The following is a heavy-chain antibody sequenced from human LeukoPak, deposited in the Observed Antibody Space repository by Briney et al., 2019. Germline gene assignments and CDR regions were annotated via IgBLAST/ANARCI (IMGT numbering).Heavy chain of an antibody. J-gene: IGHJ4*02. CDR2: MSGRGDST. D-gene: IGHD3-22*01. CDR3: ATPDSSGFYFSMRFDF. V-gene: IGHV3-23*01. Sequence: GGSLRLSCKASGFSFSDFAMTWVRQAPGKGLEWVSTMSGRGDSTYYADSEKGRFTVSRDNSDNTLYLHMNSLRAEDTAVYFCATPDSSGFYFSMRFDFWGQGTLVTVSS. CDR1: GFSFSDFA.